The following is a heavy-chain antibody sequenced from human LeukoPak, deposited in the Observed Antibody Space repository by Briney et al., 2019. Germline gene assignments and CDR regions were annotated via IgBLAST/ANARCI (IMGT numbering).Heavy chain of an antibody. Sequence: ASVKVSCKASGYTFTTFAIHWVRQAPGQGLEWMGWINPGNGNTKYSQKFQGRVTITRDTSASTGYMELSSLTSEDTAVYYCATSPGQWLYNWFDPWGQGTLVTVSS. D-gene: IGHD6-19*01. V-gene: IGHV1-3*01. CDR2: INPGNGNT. CDR1: GYTFTTFA. CDR3: ATSPGQWLYNWFDP. J-gene: IGHJ5*02.